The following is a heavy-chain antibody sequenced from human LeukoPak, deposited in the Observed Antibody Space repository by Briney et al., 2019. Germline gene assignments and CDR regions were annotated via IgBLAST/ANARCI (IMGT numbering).Heavy chain of an antibody. CDR3: ARVSGYDWESFYDY. J-gene: IGHJ4*02. Sequence: PSETLSLTCAVYGGSFSGYYWSWIRQPPGEGLEWIGEVTHTGGTNYNPSLKSRVTISVDTSKNQFSLKLSSVTAADTAMYYCARVSGYDWESFYDYWGQGSLVTVSS. CDR2: VTHTGGT. CDR1: GGSFSGYY. V-gene: IGHV4-34*01. D-gene: IGHD5-12*01.